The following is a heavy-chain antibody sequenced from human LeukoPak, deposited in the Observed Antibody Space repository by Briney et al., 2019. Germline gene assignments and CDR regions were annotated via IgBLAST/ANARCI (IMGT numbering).Heavy chain of an antibody. J-gene: IGHJ1*01. CDR2: ISHDGSNN. D-gene: IGHD3-3*01. Sequence: PGGSLRLSCAASGFTFNSYALHWVRQAPGKGLEWVAVISHDGSNNYYGESVKGRFTISRDNSKNMVYLQMNSLRPEDTAVYYCARGEDGFWSGYVEHWGQGTLVTVSS. CDR1: GFTFNSYA. V-gene: IGHV3-30*04. CDR3: ARGEDGFWSGYVEH.